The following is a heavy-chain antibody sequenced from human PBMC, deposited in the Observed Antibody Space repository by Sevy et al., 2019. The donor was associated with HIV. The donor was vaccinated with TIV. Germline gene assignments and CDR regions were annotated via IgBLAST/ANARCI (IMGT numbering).Heavy chain of an antibody. Sequence: GGYLRLSCAASGFTFSSYGMHWVRQAPGKGLEWVAVIWYDGSNKYYPDSVKGRFTISRDNSKNTLYLQMNSLRAEDTAVYYCARDPKIILVVTAPPDYWGHGTLVTVSS. CDR1: GFTFSSYG. CDR2: IWYDGSNK. D-gene: IGHD2-21*02. J-gene: IGHJ4*01. CDR3: ARDPKIILVVTAPPDY. V-gene: IGHV3-33*01.